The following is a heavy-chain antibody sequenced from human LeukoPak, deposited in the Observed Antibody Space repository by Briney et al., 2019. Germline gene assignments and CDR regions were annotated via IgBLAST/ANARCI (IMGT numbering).Heavy chain of an antibody. CDR2: IYYSGST. Sequence: SETLSLTCTVSGGSISSYYWSWIRQPPGKGLEWIGYIYYSGSTKYKPSLKSRVTISVDTSKNQFSLKPGSVTAAATAVYYCARHLDYYGSGSYEYWGQGTLVTVSS. D-gene: IGHD3-10*01. CDR1: GGSISSYY. V-gene: IGHV4-59*08. J-gene: IGHJ4*02. CDR3: ARHLDYYGSGSYEY.